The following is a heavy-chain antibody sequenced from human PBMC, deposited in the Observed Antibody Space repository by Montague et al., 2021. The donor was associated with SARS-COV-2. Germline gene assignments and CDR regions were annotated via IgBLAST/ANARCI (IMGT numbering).Heavy chain of an antibody. CDR3: ARFPTSYYYDSKAAPATPDAFDI. Sequence: SETLSLTCTVSGGSISSSSYYWGWIRQPPGKGLEWIGSIYYSGSTYYNPSLKSQVTISVDTSKNQFSLKLSSVTAADTAVYCCARFPTSYYYDSKAAPATPDAFDIWGQGTMVTVSS. V-gene: IGHV4-39*01. CDR1: GGSISSSSYY. D-gene: IGHD3-22*01. CDR2: IYYSGST. J-gene: IGHJ3*02.